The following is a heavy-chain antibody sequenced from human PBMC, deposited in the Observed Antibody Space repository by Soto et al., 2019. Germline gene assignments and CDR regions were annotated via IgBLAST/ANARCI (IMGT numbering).Heavy chain of an antibody. CDR2: VYDTWST. D-gene: IGHD3-10*01. V-gene: IGHV4-59*08. J-gene: IGHJ6*01. CDR3: VRQGIGFLHGLVDV. Sequence: QVQVQQSGPGLVKPSETLSLTCTVSSGPSKSHNWGWIRQPPGRGLAWIGYVYDTWSTRYNPSLMSRVTVSADSSTNRISLTLGFGTAADPAVYNCVRQGIGFLHGLVDVWGQGTTAIVSS. CDR1: SGPSKSHN.